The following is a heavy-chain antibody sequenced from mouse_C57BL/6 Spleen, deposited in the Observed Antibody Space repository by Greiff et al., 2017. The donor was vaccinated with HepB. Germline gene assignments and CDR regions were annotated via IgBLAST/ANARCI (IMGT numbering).Heavy chain of an antibody. CDR3: ARKDYDYDGFAY. D-gene: IGHD2-4*01. CDR1: GYTFTSYW. CDR2: IYPGSGST. V-gene: IGHV1-55*01. Sequence: QVQLKQPGAELVKPGASVKMSCKASGYTFTSYWITWVKQRPGQGLEWIGDIYPGSGSTNYNEKFKGKATLTVDTSSSTAYMQLSSLTSEDSAVYYCARKDYDYDGFAYWGQGTLVTVSA. J-gene: IGHJ3*01.